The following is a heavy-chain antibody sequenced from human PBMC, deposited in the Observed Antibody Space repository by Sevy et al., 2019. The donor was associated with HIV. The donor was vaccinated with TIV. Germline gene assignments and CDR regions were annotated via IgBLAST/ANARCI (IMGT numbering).Heavy chain of an antibody. CDR1: GGSISTYY. Sequence: SETLSLTCTVSGGSISTYYWSWIRQPAGEGLEWIGRIHSSGTTDYNPSLRSRVTMSLGTSKMQFSLELRSVTVADSAMYFCARSLDGAPGTINWFDPWGQGTLVTVSS. CDR3: ARSLDGAPGTINWFDP. D-gene: IGHD1-1*01. CDR2: IHSSGTT. J-gene: IGHJ5*02. V-gene: IGHV4-4*07.